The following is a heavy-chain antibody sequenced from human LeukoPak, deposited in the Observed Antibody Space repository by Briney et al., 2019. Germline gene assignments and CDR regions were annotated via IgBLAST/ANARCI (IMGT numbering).Heavy chain of an antibody. V-gene: IGHV1-2*02. CDR1: GYTFTGYY. J-gene: IGHJ4*02. D-gene: IGHD2-2*01. Sequence: ASVKVSCKASGYTFTGYYMHWVRQAPGQGLEWMGWINANSGSTNYAQKFQGRVTMTRDTSISTAYMELSRLRSDDTAVYYCARAGEGYCSSTSCYYMSDYWGQGTLVTVSS. CDR3: ARAGEGYCSSTSCYYMSDY. CDR2: INANSGST.